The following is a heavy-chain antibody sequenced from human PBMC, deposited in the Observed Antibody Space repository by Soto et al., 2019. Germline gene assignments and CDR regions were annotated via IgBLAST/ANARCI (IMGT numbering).Heavy chain of an antibody. CDR3: ARRGRGSYSDY. V-gene: IGHV4-59*08. CDR2: IYNGNT. J-gene: IGHJ4*02. Sequence: SETLSLTCIISGGSISGYYWTWIRQSPGKGLEYIGYIYNGNTNYNPSLNSRVTISVDTSKNQFSLKLSSVTAADTAVYYCARRGRGSYSDYWGQGTLVTVSS. D-gene: IGHD1-26*01. CDR1: GGSISGYY.